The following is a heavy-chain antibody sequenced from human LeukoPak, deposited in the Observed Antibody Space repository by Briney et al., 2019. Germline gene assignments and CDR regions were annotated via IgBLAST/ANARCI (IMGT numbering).Heavy chain of an antibody. V-gene: IGHV3-7*04. D-gene: IGHD6-19*01. CDR1: GFTFRSFW. J-gene: IGHJ3*02. CDR3: AGGQWLTFDVFDI. Sequence: PGGSLRLSCAASGFTFRSFWMSWVRQAPGKGLEWVANIKQDGREKYYVDSVKGRFTISRDNAKNSLYLQMNILRAEDTAVYYCAGGQWLTFDVFDIWGQGTMVTVSS. CDR2: IKQDGREK.